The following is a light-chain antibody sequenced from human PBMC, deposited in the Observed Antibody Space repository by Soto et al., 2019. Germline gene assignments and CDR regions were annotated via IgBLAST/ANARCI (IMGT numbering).Light chain of an antibody. CDR1: QSVSSSY. CDR2: GAS. J-gene: IGKJ1*01. Sequence: EIVLTQSPGTLSLSPGERAILSCRASQSVSSSYLAWYQQKPGQAPRLLIYGASSRATGIPDRFSGSGSGTDFTLTISRLEPEDFAVYYCQQYGSSPTWTFGQGTNVEIK. CDR3: QQYGSSPTWT. V-gene: IGKV3-20*01.